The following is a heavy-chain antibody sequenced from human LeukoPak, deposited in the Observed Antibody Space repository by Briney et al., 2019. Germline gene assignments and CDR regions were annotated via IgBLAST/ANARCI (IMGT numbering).Heavy chain of an antibody. CDR1: GYSISNGYY. J-gene: IGHJ4*02. V-gene: IGHV4-38-2*02. D-gene: IGHD6-19*01. Sequence: TSETLSLTCTVSGYSISNGYYWYWIRQPPGRGLEWIGNIYRSGSTSYNPSLKSRVTISVDTSKNQFSLKVNSVTAEDTAVYYCARRHSSGWFYYWGQGTLVTVSS. CDR3: ARRHSSGWFYY. CDR2: IYRSGST.